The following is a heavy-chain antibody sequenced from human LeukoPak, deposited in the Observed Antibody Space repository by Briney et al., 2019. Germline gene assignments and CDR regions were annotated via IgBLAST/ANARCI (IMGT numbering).Heavy chain of an antibody. CDR2: INPNSGGT. Sequence: ASVKVSCKASGYTFTGYYMHWVRQAPGQGLEWMGWINPNSGGTNYAQKFQGWVTMTTDTSTSTAYMELRSLRSDDTAVYYCARDDILTGYTTFDPWGQGTLVTVSS. CDR1: GYTFTGYY. D-gene: IGHD3-9*01. J-gene: IGHJ5*02. CDR3: ARDDILTGYTTFDP. V-gene: IGHV1-2*04.